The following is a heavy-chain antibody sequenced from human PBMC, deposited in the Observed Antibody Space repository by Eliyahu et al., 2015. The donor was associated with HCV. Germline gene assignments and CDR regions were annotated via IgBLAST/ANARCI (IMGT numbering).Heavy chain of an antibody. J-gene: IGHJ4*02. V-gene: IGHV3-23*01. CDR2: ISTSGGTT. D-gene: IGHD1-26*01. CDR3: AKGGGSYNLDY. CDR1: GSPFNNYK. Sequence: EVQLLESGGGLVQPGGSLXLSCXASGSPFNNYKLGWGAQAPGKGGEWVSSISTSGGTTYYADSVRGRFTTSRDNSKNTLYLQMNSLRSEDTALYFCAKGGGSYNLDYWGQGSLVIVSS.